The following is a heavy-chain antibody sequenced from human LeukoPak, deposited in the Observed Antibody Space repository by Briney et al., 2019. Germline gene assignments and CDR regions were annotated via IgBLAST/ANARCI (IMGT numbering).Heavy chain of an antibody. CDR3: AKGVRITMVRGLFDY. CDR2: ISGSGGST. Sequence: GGSLRLSCAASGFTFSSYEMNWVRQAPGKGLEWVSAISGSGGSTYYADSVKGRFTISRDNSKNTLYLQMNSLRAEDTAVYYCAKGVRITMVRGLFDYWGQGTLVTVSS. D-gene: IGHD3-10*01. J-gene: IGHJ4*02. V-gene: IGHV3-23*01. CDR1: GFTFSSYE.